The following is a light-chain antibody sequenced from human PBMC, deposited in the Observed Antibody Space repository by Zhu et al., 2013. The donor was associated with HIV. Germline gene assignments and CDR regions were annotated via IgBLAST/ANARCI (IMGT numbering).Light chain of an antibody. J-gene: IGKJ1*01. CDR1: QSVSSSY. CDR3: QQYNSLWT. Sequence: EIVLTQSPGTLSLSPGERATPSCRASQSVSSSYLAWYQQKPGQAPRLLIYGASSRATGIPDRFSGSGSGTEFTLTISSLQPDDFATYYCQQYNSLWTFGQGTKVEIK. V-gene: IGKV3-20*01. CDR2: GAS.